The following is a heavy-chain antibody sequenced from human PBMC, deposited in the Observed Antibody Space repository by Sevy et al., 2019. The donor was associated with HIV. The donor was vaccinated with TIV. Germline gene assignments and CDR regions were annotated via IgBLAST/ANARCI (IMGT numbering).Heavy chain of an antibody. J-gene: IGHJ4*02. Sequence: GGSLRLSCAASGFTFSDYYMSWIRQAPGKGLEWVSYISSSSSYTNYAASVKGRFTISGDNAKNSLYLQMNSLRAADTAVDYCARYLLSKTEQWLVPVDYWGQGTLVTVSS. V-gene: IGHV3-11*06. CDR1: GFTFSDYY. D-gene: IGHD6-19*01. CDR2: ISSSSSYT. CDR3: ARYLLSKTEQWLVPVDY.